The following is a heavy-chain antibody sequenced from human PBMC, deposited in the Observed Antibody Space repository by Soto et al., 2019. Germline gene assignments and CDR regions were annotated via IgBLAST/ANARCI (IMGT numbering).Heavy chain of an antibody. J-gene: IGHJ4*02. CDR1: GYTFTGYD. V-gene: IGHV1-8*01. D-gene: IGHD1-26*01. CDR3: AGEKVGTTGIDF. CDR2: MNPNSGNT. Sequence: QSQLVQSGAEVKKPVASVKVSCKASGYTFTGYDINWVRQATGQGREWMGWMNPNSGNTGYAQNFQGRVTMTQDHSITTASMELTSLRDAASAVYYCAGEKVGTTGIDFWGQGTLVTVSS.